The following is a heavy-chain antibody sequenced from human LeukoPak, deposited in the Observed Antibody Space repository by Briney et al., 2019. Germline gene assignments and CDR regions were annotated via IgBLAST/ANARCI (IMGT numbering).Heavy chain of an antibody. Sequence: GGSLRLSCAASEFTFSSYGMHWVRQAPGKGLEWVAFIRYDGSNKYYADSVKGRFTISRDNSKNTLYLQMNSLRAEDTAVYYCATNLYGSGSYYTDFDYWGQGTLVTVSS. CDR3: ATNLYGSGSYYTDFDY. J-gene: IGHJ4*02. CDR2: IRYDGSNK. V-gene: IGHV3-30*02. D-gene: IGHD3-10*01. CDR1: EFTFSSYG.